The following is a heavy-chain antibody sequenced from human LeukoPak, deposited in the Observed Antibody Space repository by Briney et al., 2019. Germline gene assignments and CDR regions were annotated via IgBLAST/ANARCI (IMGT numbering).Heavy chain of an antibody. V-gene: IGHV1-8*01. D-gene: IGHD6-13*01. CDR1: GYTFTSYD. J-gene: IGHJ4*02. CDR3: ARHCGSSVGSWPDY. Sequence: ASVKVSCKASGYTFTSYDINWVRQATGQGLEWMGWMNPNSGNTGYAQKFQGRVTMTRNTSISTAYMELSSLRSEDTAVYYCARHCGSSVGSWPDYWGQGTLVTVSS. CDR2: MNPNSGNT.